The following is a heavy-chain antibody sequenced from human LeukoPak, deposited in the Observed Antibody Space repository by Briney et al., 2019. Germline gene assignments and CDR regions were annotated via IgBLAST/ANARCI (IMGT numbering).Heavy chain of an antibody. V-gene: IGHV1-58*02. CDR1: GFTFTRSA. CDR2: IVGGSGNT. J-gene: IGHJ6*03. CDR3: AAATRSYYYYYYMDV. Sequence: SVKVSCKASGFTFTRSAMQWVRQARGQRLEWIGWIVGGSGNTSYAQKFQERVTITSDMSTSTAYMELSSLRSEDTAVYYCAAATRSYYYYYYMDVWGKGTTVTVSS. D-gene: IGHD4-17*01.